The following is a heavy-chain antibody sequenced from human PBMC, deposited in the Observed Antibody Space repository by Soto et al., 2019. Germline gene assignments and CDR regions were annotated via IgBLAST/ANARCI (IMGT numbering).Heavy chain of an antibody. CDR2: IYYSGST. CDR3: ARGRRGYYGSGSYYRTYYYYGMDV. Sequence: SETLSLTCTVSGGSISSGDYYWSWIRQPPGKGLEWIGYIYYSGSTYYNPSLKSRVTISVDTSKNQFSLKLSSVTAADTAVYYCARGRRGYYGSGSYYRTYYYYGMDVWGQGTTVTVSS. D-gene: IGHD3-10*01. CDR1: GGSISSGDYY. J-gene: IGHJ6*02. V-gene: IGHV4-30-4*01.